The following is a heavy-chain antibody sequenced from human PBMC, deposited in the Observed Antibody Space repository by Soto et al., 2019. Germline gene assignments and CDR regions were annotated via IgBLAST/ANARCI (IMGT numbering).Heavy chain of an antibody. CDR3: ARGGRDEYDWFDP. V-gene: IGHV3-7*01. D-gene: IGHD3-16*01. CDR1: GFTFSSYW. Sequence: EAQLVESGGGLVQPGGSLRVSCAVSGFTFSSYWMSWVRQAPGKGLEWVAKIKQDGSEKDYVDSVKGRFTISRDNANNSLFLHMDSLSVEDTAVYYCARGGRDEYDWFDPWGQGTLVTVSS. CDR2: IKQDGSEK. J-gene: IGHJ5*02.